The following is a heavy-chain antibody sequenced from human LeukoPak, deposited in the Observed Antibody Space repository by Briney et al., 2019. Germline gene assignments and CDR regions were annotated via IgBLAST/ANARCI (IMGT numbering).Heavy chain of an antibody. V-gene: IGHV4-4*07. CDR3: ARVHNSGPGYCSGTSCYRLGGWFDT. CDR2: IYSNGGT. Sequence: PSETLSLTCSVSGDSISYYYWTWIRQPAGEGLEWIGRIYSNGGTNYNPTLNSRVTMSIDTAKNQFSLNLSSVAAADTAIYYCARVHNSGPGYCSGTSCYRLGGWFDTWGQGTLVTVSS. J-gene: IGHJ5*02. CDR1: GDSISYYY. D-gene: IGHD2-2*02.